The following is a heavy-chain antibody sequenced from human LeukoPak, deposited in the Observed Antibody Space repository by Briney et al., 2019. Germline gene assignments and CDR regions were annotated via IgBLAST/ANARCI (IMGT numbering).Heavy chain of an antibody. Sequence: KTGGSLRLSCAASGFTFSSYSMNWVRQAPGKGLEWVSSISSSSSYIYYADSVKGRFTISRDNSKNTLYLQMNSLRAEDTAVYYCAKLKACTNGVCYTGWFDPWGQGTLVTVSS. J-gene: IGHJ5*02. CDR1: GFTFSSYS. CDR3: AKLKACTNGVCYTGWFDP. V-gene: IGHV3-21*04. CDR2: ISSSSSYI. D-gene: IGHD2-8*01.